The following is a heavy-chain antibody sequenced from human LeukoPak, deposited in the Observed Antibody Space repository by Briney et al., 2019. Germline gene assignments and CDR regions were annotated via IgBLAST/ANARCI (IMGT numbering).Heavy chain of an antibody. V-gene: IGHV3-48*03. CDR3: VRAGYYYDSSGYTDY. CDR1: GFTFSSHE. J-gene: IGHJ4*02. D-gene: IGHD3-22*01. CDR2: ISSSGSTI. Sequence: GGSLRLSCAASGFTFSSHEMNWVRQAPGKGLEWVSYISSSGSTIYYADSVKGRFTISRDNAKNSLYLQMNSLRAEDTAVYYCVRAGYYYDSSGYTDYWGQGTLVTVSS.